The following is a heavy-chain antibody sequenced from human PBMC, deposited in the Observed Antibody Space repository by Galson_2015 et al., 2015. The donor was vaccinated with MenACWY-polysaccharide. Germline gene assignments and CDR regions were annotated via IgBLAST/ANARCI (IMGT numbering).Heavy chain of an antibody. J-gene: IGHJ6*02. D-gene: IGHD5-12*01. CDR3: AKPLVDIVASGYAMDV. CDR1: GFTFSRFA. Sequence: SCAVSGFTFSRFAMSWVRQAPGEWLEWVSGISGSGGSTYYVDSVKGRITISRDNSKNTLYLQMNSLRAEDTAVYYCAKPLVDIVASGYAMDVWGQGTTVTVSS. V-gene: IGHV3-23*01. CDR2: ISGSGGST.